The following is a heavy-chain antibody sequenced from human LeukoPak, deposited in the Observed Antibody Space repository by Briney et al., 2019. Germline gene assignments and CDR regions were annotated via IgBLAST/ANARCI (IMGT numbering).Heavy chain of an antibody. J-gene: IGHJ4*02. CDR3: ARDRLVPAAFDY. Sequence: ASVKVSCKASGGTFSSYAISWVRQAPGQGLEWMGGIIPIFGTANYAQKFQGRVTITTDESTSTAYMELRSLRSDDTAVYYCARDRLVPAAFDYWGQGTLVTVSS. CDR1: GGTFSSYA. D-gene: IGHD2-2*01. CDR2: IIPIFGTA. V-gene: IGHV1-69*05.